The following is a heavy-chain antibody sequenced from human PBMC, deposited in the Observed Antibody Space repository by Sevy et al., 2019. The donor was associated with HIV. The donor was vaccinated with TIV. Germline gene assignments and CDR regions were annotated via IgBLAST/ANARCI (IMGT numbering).Heavy chain of an antibody. V-gene: IGHV4-34*01. D-gene: IGHD2-2*01. Sequence: SETLSLTCAVYGGSFSGYYWSWIRQPPGKGLEWIGEINHSGSANYNPTLKSRVTISVDTSKNQFSLKLSSLTAADTAVYYCARHCRSTSCSHAFDIWGQGTMVTVSS. CDR2: INHSGSA. CDR1: GGSFSGYY. J-gene: IGHJ3*02. CDR3: ARHCRSTSCSHAFDI.